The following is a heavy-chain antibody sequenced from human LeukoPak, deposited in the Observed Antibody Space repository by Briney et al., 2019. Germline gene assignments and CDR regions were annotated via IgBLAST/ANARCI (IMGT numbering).Heavy chain of an antibody. J-gene: IGHJ4*02. D-gene: IGHD6-6*01. V-gene: IGHV3-74*01. CDR1: GFTYSSYW. CDR3: ARDSSSREYYFDY. Sequence: QPGGSLRLSCAASGFTYSSYWMHWVRQAPGKGLVWVSRINSDGSSTSYADSVKGRFTISRDNAKNTLYLQMNSLRAEDTAVYYCARDSSSREYYFDYWGQGTLVTVSS. CDR2: INSDGSST.